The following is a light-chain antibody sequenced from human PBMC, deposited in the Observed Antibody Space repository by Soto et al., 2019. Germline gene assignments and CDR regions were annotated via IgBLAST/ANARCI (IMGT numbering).Light chain of an antibody. CDR2: DAS. CDR1: QSISSW. CDR3: QQYNSYWA. J-gene: IGKJ1*01. Sequence: DIQMTQSPSTLSASVGHRVSFACRASQSISSWLAWYQQKPGKAPKLLIYDASSLESGVPSRFSGSGSGTEFTLTISSLQPDDFATYYCQQYNSYWAFGQGTKVDIK. V-gene: IGKV1-5*01.